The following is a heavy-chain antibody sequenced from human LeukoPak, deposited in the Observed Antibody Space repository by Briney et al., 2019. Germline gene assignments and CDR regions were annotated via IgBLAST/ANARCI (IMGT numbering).Heavy chain of an antibody. J-gene: IGHJ3*01. CDR2: IHPDGSEQ. CDR3: ARDPYNRGGYGAFDL. CDR1: GFTFSDSW. V-gene: IGHV3-7*01. Sequence: PGGSLRLSCAASGFTFSDSWMSWVRQTPGRGLEWVANIHPDGSEQYYLDSVRGRFTISRANAKSSIYLQMNSLRDDDTAVYYCARDPYNRGGYGAFDLWGLGTTVAVSS. D-gene: IGHD3-22*01.